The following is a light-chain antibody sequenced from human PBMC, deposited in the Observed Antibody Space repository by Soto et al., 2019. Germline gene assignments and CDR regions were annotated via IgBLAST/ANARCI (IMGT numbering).Light chain of an antibody. Sequence: DIQMTQSPSSLSASVGDRVTITCRASQDISNYLAWYQQKPGKIPKLLIYAASTLQSGVPSRFSGSGSGADFPLTISSLQPEDVATYYCQKYNSAPPFTFGPGTKVDIK. CDR3: QKYNSAPPFT. CDR1: QDISNY. CDR2: AAS. V-gene: IGKV1-27*01. J-gene: IGKJ3*01.